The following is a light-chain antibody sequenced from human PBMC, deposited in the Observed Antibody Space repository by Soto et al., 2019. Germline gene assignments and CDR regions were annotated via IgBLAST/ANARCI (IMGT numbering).Light chain of an antibody. CDR1: SSDVGNYNY. Sequence: QSALTQPASVSGSPGQSITISCTGTSSDVGNYNYVSWYQHHPGKAPNLMIYEVSYRPSGVSVRFSGSKSGNTASLTISGLQAEDEANYYCSSYTTSRTWVFGGGTQLTVL. CDR3: SSYTTSRTWV. V-gene: IGLV2-14*01. J-gene: IGLJ3*02. CDR2: EVS.